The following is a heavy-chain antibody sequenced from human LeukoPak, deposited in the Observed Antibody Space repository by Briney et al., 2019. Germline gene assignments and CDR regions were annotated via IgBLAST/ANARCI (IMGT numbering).Heavy chain of an antibody. J-gene: IGHJ6*02. Sequence: PETLSLTCTVSGGSISSSSNSWGWIRQSPGTGLEWIGSVYYSGSTYYNPSLKSRVTISVDTSKNQFSLKLSSVTAADTAMYYCARLSLGYYYYGMDVWGQGTTVTVSS. CDR2: VYYSGST. D-gene: IGHD7-27*01. V-gene: IGHV4-39*01. CDR3: ARLSLGYYYYGMDV. CDR1: GGSISSSSNS.